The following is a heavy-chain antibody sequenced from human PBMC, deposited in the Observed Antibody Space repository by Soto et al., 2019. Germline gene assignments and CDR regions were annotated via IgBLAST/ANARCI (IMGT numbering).Heavy chain of an antibody. CDR3: ARLSDYDFWSGYYTSYYYYGMDV. CDR2: IYPGDSDT. V-gene: IGHV5-51*01. Sequence: GESLKISCKGSGYSFTSYWIGWVRQMPGKGLEWMGIIYPGDSDTRYSPSFQGQVTISADKSISTAYLQWSSLKASDTAMYYCARLSDYDFWSGYYTSYYYYGMDVWGQGTTVTVS. D-gene: IGHD3-3*01. J-gene: IGHJ6*02. CDR1: GYSFTSYW.